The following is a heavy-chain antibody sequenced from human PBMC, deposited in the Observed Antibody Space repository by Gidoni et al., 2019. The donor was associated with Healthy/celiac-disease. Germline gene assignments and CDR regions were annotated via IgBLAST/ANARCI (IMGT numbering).Heavy chain of an antibody. Sequence: QLQLQPWGSGSCMPSETLSLTCAVYGGSFSGFYWSWIRLPPGKGLEWIGEINNRVGTNSNPSLESRVTISVDTSKIQFSLKLSSVTAADTAVYYCARGHRFLDIWGQGTMVTVSS. CDR2: INNRVGT. CDR3: ARGHRFLDI. J-gene: IGHJ3*02. V-gene: IGHV4-34*01. CDR1: GGSFSGFY.